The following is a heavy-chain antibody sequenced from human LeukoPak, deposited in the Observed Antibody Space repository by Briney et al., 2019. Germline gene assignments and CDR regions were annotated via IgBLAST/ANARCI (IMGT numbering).Heavy chain of an antibody. J-gene: IGHJ6*02. CDR1: GFTFSTYG. D-gene: IGHD6-19*01. V-gene: IGHV3-30*18. CDR2: ISYDGSNK. Sequence: GGSLRLPCAPSGFTFSTYGMHWARRAPGRGLEGVAFISYDGSNKYYADSVKGRFTISRDNSKNTLYLKMNSLRAEDTAVYYCAKAVSSGVLYYYYGMDVWGQGTTVTVSS. CDR3: AKAVSSGVLYYYYGMDV.